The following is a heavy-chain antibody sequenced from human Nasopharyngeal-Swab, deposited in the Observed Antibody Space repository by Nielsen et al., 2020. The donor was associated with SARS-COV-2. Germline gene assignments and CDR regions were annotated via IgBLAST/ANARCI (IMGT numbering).Heavy chain of an antibody. J-gene: IGHJ4*02. D-gene: IGHD6-13*01. Sequence: GESLKISCAASGFTFSSYWMNWVRQAPGKGLEWVSSISSSSSYIYYADSVKGRFTISRDNAKNSLYLQMNSLRAEDTAVYYCARVVAAAGVDYWGQGTLVTVSS. CDR2: ISSSSSYI. V-gene: IGHV3-21*01. CDR1: GFTFSSYW. CDR3: ARVVAAAGVDY.